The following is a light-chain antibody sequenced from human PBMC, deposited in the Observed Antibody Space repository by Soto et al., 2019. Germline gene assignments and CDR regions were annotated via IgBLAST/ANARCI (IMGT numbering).Light chain of an antibody. V-gene: IGKV1-9*01. J-gene: IGKJ1*01. CDR3: QQLSSYPVT. CDR2: AAS. Sequence: IQLTQSPSSLSASVGDRVTITCRASQGISSYLAWYQQKPGKAPKLLIYAASSLQRGVPSRFSGSGSGTDFTLTIRSLQPEDFATYHCQQLSSYPVTFGQGTKVDIK. CDR1: QGISSY.